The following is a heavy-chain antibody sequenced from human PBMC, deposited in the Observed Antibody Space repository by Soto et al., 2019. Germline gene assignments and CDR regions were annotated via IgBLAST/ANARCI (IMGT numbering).Heavy chain of an antibody. CDR3: ASREPGTSVDY. D-gene: IGHD1-7*01. CDR2: FYRTVGT. Sequence: QVQLQESGPGLVKPAGTLSLTWAVSGASFTSNNWWTWVRQPPGQGLERIGEFYRTVGTNYNPSLKSPVTIPLDKSENLCSPNVTSLTAADTAVYYGASREPGTSVDYWGQGTLVTVSS. J-gene: IGHJ4*02. V-gene: IGHV4-4*02. CDR1: GASFTSNNW.